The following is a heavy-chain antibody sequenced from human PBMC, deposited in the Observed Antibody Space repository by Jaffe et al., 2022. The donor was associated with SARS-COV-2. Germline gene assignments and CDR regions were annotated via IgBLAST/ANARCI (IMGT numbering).Heavy chain of an antibody. Sequence: EVQLLESGGGLVQPGGSLRLSCAASGFTFSSYAMSWVRQAPGKGLEWVSAISGSGGSTYYADSVKGRFTISRDNSKNTLYLQMNSLRAEDTAVYYCATRDYGDYDLDYWGQGTLVTVSS. V-gene: IGHV3-23*01. D-gene: IGHD4-17*01. CDR2: ISGSGGST. CDR3: ATRDYGDYDLDY. CDR1: GFTFSSYA. J-gene: IGHJ4*02.